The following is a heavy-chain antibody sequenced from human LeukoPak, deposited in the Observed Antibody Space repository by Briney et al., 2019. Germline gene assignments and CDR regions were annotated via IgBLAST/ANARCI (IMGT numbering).Heavy chain of an antibody. V-gene: IGHV3-30-3*01. D-gene: IGHD2-2*01. CDR2: ISYDESNK. CDR3: ARVPAAMGGYMDV. Sequence: PGGSLRLSCAASGFTFSSYAMHWVRQAPGKGLEWVTVISYDESNKYYADSVKGRFTISRDNSKNTLYLQMNSLRAEDTAVYYCARVPAAMGGYMDVWGKGTTVTVSS. J-gene: IGHJ6*03. CDR1: GFTFSSYA.